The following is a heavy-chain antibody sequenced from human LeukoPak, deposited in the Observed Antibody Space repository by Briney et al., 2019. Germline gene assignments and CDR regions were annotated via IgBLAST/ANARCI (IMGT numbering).Heavy chain of an antibody. CDR3: ARGGYCSSTSCYTRPYDY. CDR1: GGSFSGYY. V-gene: IGHV4-34*01. D-gene: IGHD2-2*02. CDR2: INHSGST. J-gene: IGHJ4*02. Sequence: SETLSLTCAVYGGSFSGYYWSWIRQPPGKGLEWIGEINHSGSTNYNPSLKSRVTISVDTSKNQFSLKLSSVTAADTAVYYCARGGYCSSTSCYTRPYDYWGQGTLVTVSS.